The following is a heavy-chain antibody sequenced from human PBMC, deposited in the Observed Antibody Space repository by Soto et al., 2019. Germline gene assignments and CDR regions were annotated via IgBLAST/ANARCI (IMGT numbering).Heavy chain of an antibody. CDR1: GFTFSSYS. V-gene: IGHV3-21*01. CDR2: ISSSSSYI. J-gene: IGHJ6*02. CDR3: ARDLDYYYGMDV. Sequence: EVQLVESGGGLVRPGGSLRLSCAASGFTFSSYSMNWVRQAPGKGLEWVSSISSSSSYIYYADSVKGRFTISRDNAKNSLYLHMNSLRAEDTAVYYCARDLDYYYGMDVWGQGTTVTVSS.